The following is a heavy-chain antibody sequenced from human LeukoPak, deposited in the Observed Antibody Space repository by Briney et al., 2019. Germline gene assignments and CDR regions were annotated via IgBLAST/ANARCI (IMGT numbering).Heavy chain of an antibody. Sequence: GGALRLSCVWSGLTVILRDLTRAGQRQGTGLEWVSLLWTGGKTNYADSVKGRFTISRDNSRTPVFLQMRSLRVEDTAVYYCARVSRVHGAYESYYFDYWGLGTLVTVSS. J-gene: IGHJ4*02. V-gene: IGHV3-53*03. CDR3: ARVSRVHGAYESYYFDY. CDR2: LWTGGKT. D-gene: IGHD4-17*01. CDR1: GLTVILRD.